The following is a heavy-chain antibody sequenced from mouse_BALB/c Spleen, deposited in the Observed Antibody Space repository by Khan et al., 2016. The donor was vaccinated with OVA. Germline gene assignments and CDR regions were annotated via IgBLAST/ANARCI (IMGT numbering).Heavy chain of an antibody. CDR1: GFSLSNYG. Sequence: QVQLKESGPGLVQPSQSLSITCTVSGFSLSNYGVHWVRQSPGKGLEWLGVIWSGGSTDFNAAFISRLSINKDNSTSQVFFKMNSLQTNDSAIYYWARGGLPFAYWGQGTLVTVSA. D-gene: IGHD2-13*01. V-gene: IGHV2-2*02. J-gene: IGHJ3*01. CDR3: ARGGLPFAY. CDR2: IWSGGST.